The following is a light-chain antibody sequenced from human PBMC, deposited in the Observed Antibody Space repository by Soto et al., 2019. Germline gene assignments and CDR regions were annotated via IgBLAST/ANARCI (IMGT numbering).Light chain of an antibody. J-gene: IGKJ1*01. CDR2: KVS. CDR3: MQGTHWPWT. V-gene: IGKV2-30*02. Sequence: DVVMTQSPLSLPVTLGQPASISCRSSQSLIHSDGDTYLNWFQQRQGQSPRRLIYKVSDRDSGVPDRFSGSGSGTDFTLKISRVEAEDVGIDYCMQGTHWPWTFGQGTEVEIK. CDR1: QSLIHSDGDTY.